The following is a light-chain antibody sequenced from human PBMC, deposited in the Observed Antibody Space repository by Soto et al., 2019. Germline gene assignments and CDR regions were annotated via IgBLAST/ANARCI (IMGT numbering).Light chain of an antibody. V-gene: IGLV3-21*02. CDR3: QVRDSSSDHQWV. CDR2: DDS. Sequence: SYELTQPPSVSVAPGQTARITCGGNNIGSKSVHWYQQKPGQAPVLVVYDDSDRPSGIPERFSGSNSGNTATLTISRVEAGDEADYYCQVRDSSSDHQWVFGGGTKLTVL. CDR1: NIGSKS. J-gene: IGLJ3*02.